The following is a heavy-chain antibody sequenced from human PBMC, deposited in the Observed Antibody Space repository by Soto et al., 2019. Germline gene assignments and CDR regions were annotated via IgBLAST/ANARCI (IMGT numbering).Heavy chain of an antibody. CDR1: GFTFGDYA. CDR3: TRVDTIFGAPD. V-gene: IGHV3-49*03. J-gene: IGHJ4*02. D-gene: IGHD3-3*01. CDR2: IRSKAYGGTT. Sequence: GGSLRLSCTASGFTFGDYAMSWFRQAPGKGLEWVGFIRSKAYGGTTEYAASVKGRFTISRDDSKSIAYLQMNSLKTEDTAVYYCTRVDTIFGAPDWGQGTLVTVSS.